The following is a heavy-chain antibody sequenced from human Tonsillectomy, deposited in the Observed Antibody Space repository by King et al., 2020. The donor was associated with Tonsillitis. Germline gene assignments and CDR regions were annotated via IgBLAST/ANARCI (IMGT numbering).Heavy chain of an antibody. J-gene: IGHJ6*03. CDR3: ARTVELDYYYYYMDV. CDR2: IHYSGST. D-gene: IGHD5-24*01. V-gene: IGHV4-39*01. CDR1: GGSISSSSYY. Sequence: QLQESGPGLVKPSETLSLTCSVSGGSISSSSYYWGWIRQPPGKGLEWIGNIHYSGSTYYKPSLKSRVTISVDTSKNQFSLKLSSVTAADTAVYSCARTVELDYYYYYMDVWGKGTTVTVSS.